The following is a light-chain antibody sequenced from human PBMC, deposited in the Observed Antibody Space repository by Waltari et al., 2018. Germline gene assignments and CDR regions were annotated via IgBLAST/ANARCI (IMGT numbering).Light chain of an antibody. V-gene: IGKV4-1*01. J-gene: IGKJ4*01. CDR2: WAS. CDR1: QSVLYSSKNKNY. Sequence: DIVLTQSPDSLAVSLGERATINCKFGQSVLYSSKNKNYLAWYQQKPGQPPKLLIYWASTRESGVPDRFSGSGSGTDFTLSISSLQAEDVAVYYCQQYYISPLTFGGGTKVEIK. CDR3: QQYYISPLT.